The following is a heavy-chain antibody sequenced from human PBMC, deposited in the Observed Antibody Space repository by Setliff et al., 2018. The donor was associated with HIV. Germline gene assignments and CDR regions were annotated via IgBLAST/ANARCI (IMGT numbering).Heavy chain of an antibody. D-gene: IGHD6-13*01. CDR2: IYYSGST. V-gene: IGHV4-39*01. CDR3: AAASSWDPLLDY. CDR1: GGSISSSNYY. J-gene: IGHJ4*02. Sequence: LSLTCSVSGGSISSSNYYWGWIRQPPGKGLEWIGNIYYSGSTYYNPSLKSRVTISVDTSKNQFSLKLNSVTAADTAVYYCAAASSWDPLLDYWGQGTLVTVSS.